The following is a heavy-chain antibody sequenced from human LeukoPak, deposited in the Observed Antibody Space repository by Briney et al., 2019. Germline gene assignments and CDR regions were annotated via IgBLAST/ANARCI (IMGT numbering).Heavy chain of an antibody. D-gene: IGHD1/OR15-1a*01. Sequence: PGGSLRLSCAAPGSTLSSFSMTWFRRAQGKGLEWVANIKEDGSEIYYVDSVKGRFTISRDNAKNSLYLQISSLRAEDTAVYYCAKNKWLEYWGQGTLVTVSS. J-gene: IGHJ4*02. CDR3: AKNKWLEY. V-gene: IGHV3-7*01. CDR1: GSTLSSFS. CDR2: IKEDGSEI.